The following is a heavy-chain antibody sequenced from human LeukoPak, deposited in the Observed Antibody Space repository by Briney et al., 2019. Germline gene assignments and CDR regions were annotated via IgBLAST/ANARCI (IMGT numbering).Heavy chain of an antibody. V-gene: IGHV3-23*01. CDR3: AEAPYCGGDCYNLDY. D-gene: IGHD2-21*02. Sequence: GGSLRLSCAASGFTFSSYAMSWVRQAPGKGLEWVSAISGSGVSTYYADSVKGRFTISRDKAKNTLYLQMNSLRAEDTAVYYCAEAPYCGGDCYNLDYWGQGTLVTVSS. CDR1: GFTFSSYA. CDR2: ISGSGVST. J-gene: IGHJ4*02.